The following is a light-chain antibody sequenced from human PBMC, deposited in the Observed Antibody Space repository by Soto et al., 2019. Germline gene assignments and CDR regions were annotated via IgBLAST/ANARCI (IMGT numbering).Light chain of an antibody. CDR1: QSVSNDF. CDR2: GAC. Sequence: EIVLTQSPGILSLSPGERATLSCRAIQSVSNDFLAWYQQKPGQAPRLLIYGACTRATDVPDRFSGSGSGADFTLTISRLEPEDFAVYYCQQYGSSPPRTFGQGTKVDIK. CDR3: QQYGSSPPRT. J-gene: IGKJ1*01. V-gene: IGKV3-20*01.